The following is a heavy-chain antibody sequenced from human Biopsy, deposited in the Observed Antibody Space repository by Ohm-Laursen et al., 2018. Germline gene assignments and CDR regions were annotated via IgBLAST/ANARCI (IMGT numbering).Heavy chain of an antibody. V-gene: IGHV1-18*04. CDR1: DYTFYSYG. CDR2: IAADEK. CDR3: ARVFGGAYYSYAFDI. D-gene: IGHD1-26*01. Sequence: ASVKVSCKASDYTFYSYGITWVRRAPGQGLEWMGWIAADEKNSAPKFQGRVTMTTDMSTSTAYMELRGLKSDDTAVYYCARVFGGAYYSYAFDIWGQGTLVIVSS. J-gene: IGHJ3*02.